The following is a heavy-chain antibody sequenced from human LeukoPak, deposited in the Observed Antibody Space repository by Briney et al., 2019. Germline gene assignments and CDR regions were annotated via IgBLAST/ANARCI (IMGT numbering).Heavy chain of an antibody. CDR3: ARVNSGRRFDY. J-gene: IGHJ4*02. CDR1: GGSISSNY. D-gene: IGHD5-12*01. CDR2: IYDSGTT. V-gene: IGHV4-59*01. Sequence: IPSETLSLTCTVSGGSISSNYWSWIRQPPGKGLEWIGYIYDSGTTNYNPSLKSRTTISEDTSKNQFSLKLSSVTAADTAVYYCARVNSGRRFDYWGQGILVTVSS.